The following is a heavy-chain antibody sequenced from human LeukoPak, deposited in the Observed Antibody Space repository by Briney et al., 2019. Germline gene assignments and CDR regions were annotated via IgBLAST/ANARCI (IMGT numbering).Heavy chain of an antibody. V-gene: IGHV4-31*03. CDR3: ARDRGYGSGSYYYDY. Sequence: SETLSLTCTVSGVSINSGGYYWSWIRQHPGKGLEWIGYIHYSGSTYYNPSLKSRVTISIDTSKNQFSLKLSSVTAADTAVYYCARDRGYGSGSYYYDYWGQGTLVTVSS. CDR2: IHYSGST. CDR1: GVSINSGGYY. D-gene: IGHD3-10*01. J-gene: IGHJ4*02.